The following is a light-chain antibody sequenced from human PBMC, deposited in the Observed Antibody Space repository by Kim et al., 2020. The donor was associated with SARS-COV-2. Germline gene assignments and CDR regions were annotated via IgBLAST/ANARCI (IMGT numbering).Light chain of an antibody. J-gene: IGLJ2*01. CDR3: QAWDSTTAV. CDR1: KLGSKY. CDR2: QDK. Sequence: SYELTQPPSVSVSPGQTASITCSGGKLGSKYVCWYQQKPGQSPVVVIYQDKKRPSGIPERISASNSGNTATLTIRGTQAMDEADYYCQAWDSTTAVFGGG. V-gene: IGLV3-1*01.